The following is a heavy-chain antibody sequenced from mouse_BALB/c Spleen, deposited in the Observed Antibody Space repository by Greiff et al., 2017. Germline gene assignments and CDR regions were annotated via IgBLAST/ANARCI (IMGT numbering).Heavy chain of an antibody. CDR2: ISSGSSTI. CDR1: GFTFSSFG. D-gene: IGHD3-2*01. J-gene: IGHJ2*01. V-gene: IGHV5-17*02. Sequence: EVKLVESGGGLVQPGGSRKLSCAASGFTFSSFGMHWVRQAPEKGLEWVAYISSGSSTIYYADTVKGRFTISRDNPKNTLFLQMTSLRSEDTAMYYCARSSPTARATWYFDYWGQGTTLTVSS. CDR3: ARSSPTARATWYFDY.